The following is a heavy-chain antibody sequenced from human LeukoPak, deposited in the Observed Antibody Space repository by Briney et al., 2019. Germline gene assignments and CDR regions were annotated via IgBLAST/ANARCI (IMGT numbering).Heavy chain of an antibody. CDR1: GYTFTGYY. CDR3: ARALSITIFGVADYAFDI. D-gene: IGHD3-3*01. J-gene: IGHJ3*02. V-gene: IGHV1-2*02. CDR2: INPNSGGT. Sequence: GASVKVSCKASGYTFTGYYMHWVRQAPGQGLEWMGWINPNSGGTNYAQKFQGRVTMTRDTSISTAYVELSRLRSDDTAVYYCARALSITIFGVADYAFDIWGQGTMITVSS.